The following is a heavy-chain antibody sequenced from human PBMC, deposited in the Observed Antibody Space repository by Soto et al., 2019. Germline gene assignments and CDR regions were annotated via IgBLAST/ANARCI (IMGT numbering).Heavy chain of an antibody. CDR3: ASAWASYDILTGRRNYYGMDV. CDR1: GGSISSGGYY. V-gene: IGHV4-31*03. D-gene: IGHD3-9*01. CDR2: IYYSGST. Sequence: PSETLSLTCTVSGGSISSGGYYRSWIRQHPGKGLEWIGYIYYSGSTYYNPSLKSRVTISVDTSKNQFSLKLSSVTAADTAVYYCASAWASYDILTGRRNYYGMDVWGQGTTVTVSS. J-gene: IGHJ6*02.